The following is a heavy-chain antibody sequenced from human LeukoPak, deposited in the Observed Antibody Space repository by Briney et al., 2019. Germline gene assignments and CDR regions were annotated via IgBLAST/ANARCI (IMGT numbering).Heavy chain of an antibody. CDR3: ARGPFYCSSTSCYYMDV. J-gene: IGHJ6*03. CDR2: ISAYNGNT. CDR1: GYTFTSYG. D-gene: IGHD2-2*01. V-gene: IGHV1-18*01. Sequence: ASVKVSCKASGYTFTSYGISWVRQAPGQGLEWMGWISAYNGNTNYAQKLQGRVTMTTDTSTSTAYMELRSLRSGDTAVYYCARGPFYCSSTSCYYMDVWGKGTTVTISS.